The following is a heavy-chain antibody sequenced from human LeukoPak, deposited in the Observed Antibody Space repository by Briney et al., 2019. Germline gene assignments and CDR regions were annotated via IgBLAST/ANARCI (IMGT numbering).Heavy chain of an antibody. CDR3: AKEDYHDNRIDY. J-gene: IGHJ4*02. CDR1: GFTFTSYA. V-gene: IGHV3-23*01. D-gene: IGHD3-22*01. Sequence: GGSLRLSCAASGFTFTSYAMSWVRQAPGKGLEWVSAISISGGSTYYADSVKGRFAISRDNSKNTLYLQMNSLRAEDTAVYYCAKEDYHDNRIDYWGQGTLVTVSS. CDR2: ISISGGST.